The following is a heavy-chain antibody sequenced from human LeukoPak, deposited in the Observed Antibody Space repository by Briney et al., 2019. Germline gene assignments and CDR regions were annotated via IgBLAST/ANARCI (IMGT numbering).Heavy chain of an antibody. V-gene: IGHV3-48*01. CDR2: ISSSSSTI. CDR1: GFTFSTYS. D-gene: IGHD3-22*01. Sequence: GGSLRLSCAASGFTFSTYSMNWVRQAPGKGLEWVSYISSSSSTIYYADSVKGRFTISRDNAKNSLYLPMNSLRAEDTAVYYCARGSTYYDSSGQVPFDYWGQGTLVTVSS. J-gene: IGHJ4*02. CDR3: ARGSTYYDSSGQVPFDY.